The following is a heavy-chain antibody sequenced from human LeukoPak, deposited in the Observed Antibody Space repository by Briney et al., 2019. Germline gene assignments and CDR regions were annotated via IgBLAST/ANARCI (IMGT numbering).Heavy chain of an antibody. J-gene: IGHJ4*02. CDR1: GFPFGSYA. V-gene: IGHV3-23*01. CDR3: AKVDYWSPENYLDS. CDR2: ITDGADT. Sequence: GGSLRLSCAASGFPFGSYAMTWVRQAPGKGLESVSVITDGADTYYADSVKGRIIISRDNSQNTVHLQMDNLRADDTAVYYCAKVDYWSPENYLDSWGQGTLVTVSS. D-gene: IGHD1-1*01.